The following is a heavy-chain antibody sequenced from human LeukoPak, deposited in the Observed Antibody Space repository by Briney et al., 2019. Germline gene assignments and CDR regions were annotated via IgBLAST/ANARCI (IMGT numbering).Heavy chain of an antibody. J-gene: IGHJ2*01. CDR1: GFTFSSHA. CDR3: AKVWEVFGSGVTWYLDL. Sequence: HPGGSLRLSCAASGFTFSSHAMSRVRQAPGKGLEWVSSISGSGGSTYYADSVKGRFTISRDNSKNTLYLQMNSLRAEDTAVYYCAKVWEVFGSGVTWYLDLWGRGTLVTVSS. V-gene: IGHV3-23*01. CDR2: ISGSGGST. D-gene: IGHD3-10*01.